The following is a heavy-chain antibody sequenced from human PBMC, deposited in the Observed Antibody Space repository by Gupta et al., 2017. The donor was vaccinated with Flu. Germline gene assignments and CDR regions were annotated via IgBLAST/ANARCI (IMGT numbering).Heavy chain of an antibody. CDR3: ARDFNTMVRGVSHYYFDH. J-gene: IGHJ4*02. V-gene: IGHV1-46*01. CDR2: INPSGGNT. Sequence: QMQLVQSGAEVKKPGASVKVSCKASGYTFTTYYMHWVRQAPGQGLEWMGIINPSGGNTNYAEKYQGRVTMTSDTSTSTVYMERSGLRSDDTAVYYCARDFNTMVRGVSHYYFDHGGQGTLVTVSS. CDR1: GYTFTTYY. D-gene: IGHD3-10*01.